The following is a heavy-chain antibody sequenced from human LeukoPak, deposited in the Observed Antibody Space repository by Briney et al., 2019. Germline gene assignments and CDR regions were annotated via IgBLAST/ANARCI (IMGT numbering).Heavy chain of an antibody. CDR2: IRRKDYGWTT. Sequence: GGSLRLSCTASGFSFDDYAMTWFRQAAGKGGEGVGFIRRKDYGWTTEYAASVEGVFTISRDDSKPIAYLQMNSLKTEDTAVYYCARDPHDFWSGFPIDVWGTGTTVTVSS. V-gene: IGHV3-49*03. CDR1: GFSFDDYA. J-gene: IGHJ6*04. D-gene: IGHD3-3*01. CDR3: ARDPHDFWSGFPIDV.